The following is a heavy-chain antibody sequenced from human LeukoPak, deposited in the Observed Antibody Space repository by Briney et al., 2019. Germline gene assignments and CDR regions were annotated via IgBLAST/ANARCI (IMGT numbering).Heavy chain of an antibody. J-gene: IGHJ4*02. D-gene: IGHD4-17*01. V-gene: IGHV3-48*01. CDR1: GFTFSSYS. Sequence: GRSLRLSCAASGFTFSSYSMNWVRQAPGKGLEWVSYISSSSSTIYYADSVKGRFTISRDNSKNSLYLQMNSLRAEDTAVYYCAREVVTTLDYWGQGTLVTVSS. CDR2: ISSSSSTI. CDR3: AREVVTTLDY.